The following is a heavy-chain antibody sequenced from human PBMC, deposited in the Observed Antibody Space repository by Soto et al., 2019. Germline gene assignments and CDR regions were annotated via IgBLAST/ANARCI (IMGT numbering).Heavy chain of an antibody. V-gene: IGHV3-23*01. CDR3: ATARHCSSDACPAAE. Sequence: EVQLLESGGGLVQPGGSLRLSCAVSGFPFSTSGMLWVRQPPGEGLEWVAAIGPNPANTNYRDSVKGRFTISRDNSKNTVFLQMSTLRAEDTALYYCATARHCSSDACPAAEWGQGTLITVSS. CDR1: GFPFSTSG. CDR2: IGPNPANT. J-gene: IGHJ4*02. D-gene: IGHD2-2*01.